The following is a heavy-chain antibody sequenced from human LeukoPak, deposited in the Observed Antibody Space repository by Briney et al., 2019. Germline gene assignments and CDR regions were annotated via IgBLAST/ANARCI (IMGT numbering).Heavy chain of an antibody. V-gene: IGHV3-23*01. CDR2: ISISGSKT. Sequence: GGSLRLSCAASEFDFSSHAMTWVRQAPGKGLEWVSAISISGSKTYYADSVKGRFTVSRDNSKNTLYLQMHSLRAEDTAVYYCAKGTDSYYYNMDVWGQGTTVTVSS. CDR1: EFDFSSHA. J-gene: IGHJ6*02. CDR3: AKGTDSYYYNMDV.